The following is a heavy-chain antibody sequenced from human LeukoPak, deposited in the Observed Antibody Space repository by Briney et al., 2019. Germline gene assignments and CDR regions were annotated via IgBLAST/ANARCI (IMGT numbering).Heavy chain of an antibody. D-gene: IGHD4-11*01. J-gene: IGHJ4*02. CDR3: ARLMTVTSFFDY. CDR1: GYTFTRCR. Sequence: GASVKVSCKASGYTFTRCRISSVRQAPGQGLEWMGWISAYNGNTNYAQKLQGRVTMTTDTSTSTAYMELRSLRSDDTAVYYCARLMTVTSFFDYWGQGTLVTVSS. CDR2: ISAYNGNT. V-gene: IGHV1-18*01.